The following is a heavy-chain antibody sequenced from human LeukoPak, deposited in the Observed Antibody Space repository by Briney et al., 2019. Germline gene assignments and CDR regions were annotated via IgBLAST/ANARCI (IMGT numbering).Heavy chain of an antibody. V-gene: IGHV3-30*18. CDR2: ISYDGSNK. J-gene: IGHJ4*02. D-gene: IGHD6-19*01. Sequence: GRSLRLSCAASGFTFSSYGMHWVRQASGKGLEWVAVISYDGSNKYYADSVKGRFTISRDNFKNTLYLQMNSLRAEDTAVYYCAKDRISGWRYYFDYWGQGTLVTVSS. CDR3: AKDRISGWRYYFDY. CDR1: GFTFSSYG.